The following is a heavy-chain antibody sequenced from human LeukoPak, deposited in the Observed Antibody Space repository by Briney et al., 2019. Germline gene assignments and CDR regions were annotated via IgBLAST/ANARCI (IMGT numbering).Heavy chain of an antibody. J-gene: IGHJ4*02. CDR1: GGSISSYY. D-gene: IGHD4-17*01. V-gene: IGHV4-59*01. Sequence: SETLSLACTVSGGSISSYYWSWIRQPPGKGLEWIGYIYYSGYTNYNLSLKSRVTISVDTSKNQFSLKLSSVTAADTAVYYCARSMGDYVRDYFDYWGQGTLVTVSS. CDR3: ARSMGDYVRDYFDY. CDR2: IYYSGYT.